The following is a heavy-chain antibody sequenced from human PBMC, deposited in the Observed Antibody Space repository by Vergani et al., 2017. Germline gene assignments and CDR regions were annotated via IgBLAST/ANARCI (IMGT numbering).Heavy chain of an antibody. CDR2: INHSGST. Sequence: QVQLPQWGAGLLKPSETLSLTCAVYGGSFSGYYWSWIRQPPGKGLEWIGEINHSGSTNYNPSLKSRVTISVDTSKNQFSLKLSSVTAADTAVYYCARGTTYDFWSGYSSMRAFDIWGQGTMVTVSS. V-gene: IGHV4-34*01. CDR3: ARGTTYDFWSGYSSMRAFDI. D-gene: IGHD3-3*01. J-gene: IGHJ3*02. CDR1: GGSFSGYY.